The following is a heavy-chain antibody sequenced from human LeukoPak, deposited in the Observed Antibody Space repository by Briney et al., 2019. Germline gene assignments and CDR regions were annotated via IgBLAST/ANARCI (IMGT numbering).Heavy chain of an antibody. D-gene: IGHD2-15*01. J-gene: IGHJ5*02. CDR3: AREVIAATSRWFDP. V-gene: IGHV4-39*07. CDR1: GGSISSSSYY. Sequence: SETLSLTCTVSGGSISSSSYYWGWVRQPPGKGLEWIGSIYYSGSTYYNPSLKSRVTISVDTSKNQFSLKLSSVTAADTAVYYCAREVIAATSRWFDPWGQGTLVTVSS. CDR2: IYYSGST.